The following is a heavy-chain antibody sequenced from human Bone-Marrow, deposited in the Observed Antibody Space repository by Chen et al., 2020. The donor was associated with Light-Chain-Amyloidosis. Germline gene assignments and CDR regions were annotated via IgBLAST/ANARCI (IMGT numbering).Heavy chain of an antibody. D-gene: IGHD3-10*01. Sequence: QVSLVESGGGVVQPGGFLRLSCVASGFTFSNYGMHWVRQAPGKGLEWVAVIPYDGNNKHYADSVQGRFTISRENSENTLYLQMSSLRAEDSAVYYCAKDLNFGSGTFYSGYYFDYWVQGTLVTVSS. J-gene: IGHJ4*02. V-gene: IGHV3-30*18. CDR2: IPYDGNNK. CDR1: GFTFSNYG. CDR3: AKDLNFGSGTFYSGYYFDY.